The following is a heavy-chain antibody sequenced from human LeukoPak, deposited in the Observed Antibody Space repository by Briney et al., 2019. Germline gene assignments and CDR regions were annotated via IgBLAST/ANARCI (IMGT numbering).Heavy chain of an antibody. V-gene: IGHV4-38-2*02. CDR3: ARDYYDSSGYGDY. CDR2: IYHSGST. D-gene: IGHD3-22*01. J-gene: IGHJ4*02. CDR1: GYSISSGYY. Sequence: PSETLSLTCAVSGYSISSGYYWGWIRQPPGKGLEWIGSIYHSGSTYYNPSLKSRVTISVDTSKNQFSLKLSPVTAADTAVYYCARDYYDSSGYGDYWGQGTLVTVSS.